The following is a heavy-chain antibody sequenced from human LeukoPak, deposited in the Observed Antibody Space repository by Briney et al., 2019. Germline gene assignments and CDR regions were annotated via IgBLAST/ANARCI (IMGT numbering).Heavy chain of an antibody. Sequence: GGSLRLSCAASGFAVSSNYMSWVRQAPGKGLEWVSVFYTSGSTYYADSVKGRFTISRHNSNNTLYLQMNSVRAEDTAVYYCARNKRNYGDYYYYGMDVWGQGTTVTVSS. J-gene: IGHJ6*02. V-gene: IGHV3-53*04. CDR2: FYTSGST. CDR3: ARNKRNYGDYYYYGMDV. CDR1: GFAVSSNY. D-gene: IGHD4-17*01.